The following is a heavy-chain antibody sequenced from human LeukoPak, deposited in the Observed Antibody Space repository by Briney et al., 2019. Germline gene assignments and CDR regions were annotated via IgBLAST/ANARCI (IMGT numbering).Heavy chain of an antibody. CDR3: ARLIAAAAAFDY. V-gene: IGHV3-48*04. Sequence: GRSLRLSCAASGFIFSSYGMHWVRQAPGKGLEWVSYISSSGSTIYYADSVKGRFTISRDNAKNSLYLQMNSLRAEDTAVYYCARLIAAAAAFDYWGQGTLVTVSS. D-gene: IGHD6-13*01. CDR2: ISSSGSTI. J-gene: IGHJ4*02. CDR1: GFIFSSYG.